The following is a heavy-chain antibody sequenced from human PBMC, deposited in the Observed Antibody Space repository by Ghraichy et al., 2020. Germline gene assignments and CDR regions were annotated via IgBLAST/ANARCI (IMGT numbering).Heavy chain of an antibody. J-gene: IGHJ4*02. CDR3: ARVRDFDWLLNY. V-gene: IGHV3-33*01. Sequence: GESLNISCAASGFTFSSYGMHWVRQAPGKGLEWVAVIWYDGSNKYYADSVKGRFTISRDNSKNTLYLQMNSLRAEDTAVYYCARVRDFDWLLNYWGQGTLVTVSS. CDR2: IWYDGSNK. CDR1: GFTFSSYG. D-gene: IGHD3-9*01.